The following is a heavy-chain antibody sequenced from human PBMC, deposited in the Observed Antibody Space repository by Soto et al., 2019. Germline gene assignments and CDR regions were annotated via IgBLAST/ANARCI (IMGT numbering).Heavy chain of an antibody. V-gene: IGHV1-3*01. CDR2: INAGNGHT. CDR1: GYTFTSYA. D-gene: IGHD2-8*02. CDR3: SLDFTGGLHDAFDF. Sequence: QVQLVQSGAELKKPGASVKVSCKASGYTFTSYALHCVRQSPGQRLEWMGWINAGNGHTKYSREFLDRLTITMETSESTAYIELRSRKSADTAVFYCSLDFTGGLHDAFDFWGQGTMVTVSS. J-gene: IGHJ3*01.